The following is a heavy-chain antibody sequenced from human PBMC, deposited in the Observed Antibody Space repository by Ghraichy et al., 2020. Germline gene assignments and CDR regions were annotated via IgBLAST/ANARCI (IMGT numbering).Heavy chain of an antibody. Sequence: GGSLRLSCVDSGLNFDDRTMHWVRQRPGRGLEWVAGISWNSRIVAYGDSVKGRFTISRDNARTSVLLQMNSLTAEDTALYYCVKDHEGWLGNCFETWGQGTMVTVSS. D-gene: IGHD5-24*01. J-gene: IGHJ3*02. V-gene: IGHV3-9*01. CDR1: GLNFDDRT. CDR2: ISWNSRIV. CDR3: VKDHEGWLGNCFET.